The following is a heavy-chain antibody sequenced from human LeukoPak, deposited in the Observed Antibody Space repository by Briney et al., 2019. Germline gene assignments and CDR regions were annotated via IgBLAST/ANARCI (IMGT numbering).Heavy chain of an antibody. CDR2: MNPNSGNT. CDR3: ARGSYSSRWPEAH. J-gene: IGHJ4*02. Sequence: APVKVSCKASGYTFTDYDINWVRQATGQGLEWMGWMNPNSGNTGYLQKFQGRVTMTRNTSINTAYMELSSLRSEDTAIYYCARGSYSSRWPEAHWGQGTQVTVSS. CDR1: GYTFTDYD. D-gene: IGHD6-13*01. V-gene: IGHV1-8*01.